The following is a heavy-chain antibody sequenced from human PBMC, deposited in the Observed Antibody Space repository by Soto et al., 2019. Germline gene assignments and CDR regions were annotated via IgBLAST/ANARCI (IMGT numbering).Heavy chain of an antibody. Sequence: QVPLVQSGDEVKKPGASVKVACKASGYIFVNYGIAWVRQAPGQGLEWMGWISPYTGNTHSATKVQGRLTMTTDTSTSTAYMDLGSLTSDDTAVYYCVMVDNYVTPTPQDVWGKGTTVTVSS. CDR1: GYIFVNYG. D-gene: IGHD3-16*01. J-gene: IGHJ6*04. V-gene: IGHV1-18*01. CDR2: ISPYTGNT. CDR3: VMVDNYVTPTPQDV.